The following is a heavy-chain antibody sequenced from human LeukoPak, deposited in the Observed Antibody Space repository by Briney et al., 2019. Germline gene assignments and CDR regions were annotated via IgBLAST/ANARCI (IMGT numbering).Heavy chain of an antibody. D-gene: IGHD1-7*01. J-gene: IGHJ4*02. CDR1: GFTFNRFG. V-gene: IGHV3-33*01. CDR2: IWYDGSNK. Sequence: GGSLRLSCATSGFTFNRFGMHWVRQAPGKGLEWVAVIWYDGSNKDYADSVKGRFTISRDNSKNTLYLQMSGLRAEDTAVYYCATAGTKSRFDYWGQGTLVTVSS. CDR3: ATAGTKSRFDY.